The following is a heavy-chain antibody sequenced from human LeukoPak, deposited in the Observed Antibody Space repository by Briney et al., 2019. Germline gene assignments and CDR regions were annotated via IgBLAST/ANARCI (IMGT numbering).Heavy chain of an antibody. V-gene: IGHV1-69*13. J-gene: IGHJ4*02. Sequence: SVKVSCKASGGTFSSYAISWVRQAPGQRLEWMGGIIPIFGTANYAQKFQGRVTITADESTSTAYMELSSLRSEDTAMYYCASTDRGYSYGWDYYFDYRGQGTLVTVSS. CDR3: ASTDRGYSYGWDYYFDY. CDR2: IIPIFGTA. CDR1: GGTFSSYA. D-gene: IGHD5-18*01.